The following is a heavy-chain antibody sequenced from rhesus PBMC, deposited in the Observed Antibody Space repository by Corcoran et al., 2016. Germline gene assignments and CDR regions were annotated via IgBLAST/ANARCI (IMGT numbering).Heavy chain of an antibody. CDR1: GGSISSNY. CDR3: ARDYYSGKPLDS. D-gene: IGHD3-16*01. J-gene: IGHJ6*01. Sequence: QVQLQESGPGLVQPSETLSLTCAVSGGSISSNYLSWIRQSPGKGLERIGYIYGGSGGTSYNPSLKSRGTIATGTSKNPVSLKLSSGTAADTAVYYWARDYYSGKPLDSWGQGVVVTVSS. V-gene: IGHV4-147*01. CDR2: IYGGSGGT.